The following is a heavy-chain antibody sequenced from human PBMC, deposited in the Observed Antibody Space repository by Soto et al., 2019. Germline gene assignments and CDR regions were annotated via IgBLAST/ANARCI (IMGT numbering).Heavy chain of an antibody. CDR1: GGSISSSSFH. Sequence: SETLSLTCTVSGGSISSSSFHWGWIRQPPGKGLEWIGSIYYSGSTYYSPSLKSRVTISVDTSKNQFSLKLSSVTAADTAVYYCTTAKLAAASYWGQGTLVTVSS. CDR2: IYYSGST. V-gene: IGHV4-39*07. J-gene: IGHJ4*02. D-gene: IGHD6-13*01. CDR3: TTAKLAAASY.